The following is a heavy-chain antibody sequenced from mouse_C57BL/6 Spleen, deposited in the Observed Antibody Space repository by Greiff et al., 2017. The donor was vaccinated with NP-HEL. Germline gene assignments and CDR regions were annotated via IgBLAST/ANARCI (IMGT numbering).Heavy chain of an antibody. D-gene: IGHD1-1*01. CDR1: GYAFTNYL. CDR2: INPGSGGT. Sequence: QVQLQQSGAELVRPGTSVKVSCKASGYAFTNYLIEWVKQRPGQGLEWIGVINPGSGGTNYNEKFKGKATLTADKSSSTAYMQLSSLTSEDSAVYFCARTITTVLATNWGQGTTLTVSS. CDR3: ARTITTVLATN. V-gene: IGHV1-54*01. J-gene: IGHJ2*01.